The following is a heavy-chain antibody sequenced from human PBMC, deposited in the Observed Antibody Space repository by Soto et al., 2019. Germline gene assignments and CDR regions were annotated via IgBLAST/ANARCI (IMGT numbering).Heavy chain of an antibody. CDR2: IYYSGST. J-gene: IGHJ6*02. D-gene: IGHD6-19*01. Sequence: ETLSLTCTASGRRLRCYYWSWIRQPPGKGLEWLGYIYYSGSTNYNPSLKSRVTISVDTSKNQISLRLSSVTAADTAVYYCARERAGQYYYYGMDVWGQGATVTVCS. CDR3: ARERAGQYYYYGMDV. V-gene: IGHV4-59*01. CDR1: GRRLRCYY.